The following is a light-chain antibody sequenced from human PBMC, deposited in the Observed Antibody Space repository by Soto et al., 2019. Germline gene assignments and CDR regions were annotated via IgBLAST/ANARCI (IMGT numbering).Light chain of an antibody. CDR2: AAS. V-gene: IGKV1-39*01. J-gene: IGKJ5*01. Sequence: DIQMTQSPSSLSASVGDRVTITCRASQSISSYLNWYQQKPGKAPKLLIYAASRLQSGVPSRFSGRRSGTEFTLTIRSLQPEDFATYYCQQSYSTPPITFGHGTRLEIK. CDR1: QSISSY. CDR3: QQSYSTPPIT.